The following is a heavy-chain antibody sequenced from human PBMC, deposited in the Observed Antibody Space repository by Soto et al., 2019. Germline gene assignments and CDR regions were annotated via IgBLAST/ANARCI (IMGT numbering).Heavy chain of an antibody. J-gene: IGHJ6*02. CDR2: IDGSSATT. CDR3: ARDRRPSIYSGLAV. Sequence: PGGSLRLSCAASGFTFSLYSMIWVRQAPGKGLEWVASIDGSSATTNYADSVKGRFTISRDNSKNTLFLHMSGLRAEDTAVYYCARDRRPSIYSGLAVWGQGTTVTVSS. CDR1: GFTFSLYS. D-gene: IGHD2-2*01. V-gene: IGHV3-23*01.